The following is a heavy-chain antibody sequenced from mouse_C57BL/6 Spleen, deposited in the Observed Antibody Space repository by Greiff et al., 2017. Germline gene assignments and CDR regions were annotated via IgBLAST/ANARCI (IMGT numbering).Heavy chain of an antibody. CDR1: GYTFTDYY. CDR2: INPYNGGT. J-gene: IGHJ4*01. V-gene: IGHV1-19*01. CDR3: AREDYSNYVGAMDY. D-gene: IGHD2-5*01. Sequence: EVQLQQSGPVLVKPGASVKMSCKASGYTFTDYYMNWVKQSHGKSLEWIGVINPYNGGTSYNQKFKGKATLTVDKSSSTAYMELNSLTSEDSAVYYCAREDYSNYVGAMDYWGQGTSVTVSS.